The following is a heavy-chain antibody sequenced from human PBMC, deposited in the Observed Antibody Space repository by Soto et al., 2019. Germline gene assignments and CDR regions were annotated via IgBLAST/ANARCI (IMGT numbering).Heavy chain of an antibody. V-gene: IGHV3-15*01. CDR3: TTLLPHGGFGELSFA. J-gene: IGHJ5*02. Sequence: GGSLRLSCAASGFTFSNAWMSWVRQAPGKGLEWVGRIKSKTDGGTTDYAAPVKGRFTISRDDSKNTLYLQMNSLKTEDTAVYYCTTLLPHGGFGELSFAWGQGTLVTVSS. CDR1: GFTFSNAW. CDR2: IKSKTDGGTT. D-gene: IGHD3-10*01.